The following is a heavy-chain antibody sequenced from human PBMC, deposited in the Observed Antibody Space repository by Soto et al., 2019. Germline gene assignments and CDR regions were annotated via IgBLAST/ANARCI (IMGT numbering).Heavy chain of an antibody. CDR2: IYPGDSDT. J-gene: IGHJ4*02. CDR1: GYSFTSYW. Sequence: GESLKISCKGSGYSFTSYWIGWVRQMPGKGLEWMGIIYPGDSDTRYSPSLQGQVTISADKSISTAYLQWSSLKASDTAMYYCARYTPKDIVVVVAATTNDYGEHYYFDYWGQGTLVTVSS. CDR3: ARYTPKDIVVVVAATTNDYGEHYYFDY. D-gene: IGHD2-15*01. V-gene: IGHV5-51*01.